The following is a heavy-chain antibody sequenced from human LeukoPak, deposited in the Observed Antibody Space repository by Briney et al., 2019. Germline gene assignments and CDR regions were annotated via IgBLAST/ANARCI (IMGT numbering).Heavy chain of an antibody. V-gene: IGHV3-23*01. D-gene: IGHD2-15*01. CDR3: AKDLSCSGGSCTYYFDY. CDR2: ISGSGGST. Sequence: PGGSLRLSCAASGFTFSSYAMSWVRQAPGKGLEWVSAISGSGGSTYYADSVKGRFTISRDNSKNTLYLQVNSLRAEDTAVYYCAKDLSCSGGSCTYYFDYWGQGTLVTVSS. J-gene: IGHJ4*02. CDR1: GFTFSSYA.